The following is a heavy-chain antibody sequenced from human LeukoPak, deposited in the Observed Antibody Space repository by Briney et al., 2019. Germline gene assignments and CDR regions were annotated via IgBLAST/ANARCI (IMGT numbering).Heavy chain of an antibody. CDR1: GFTFDDYG. Sequence: GGSLRLSCAASGFTFDDYGMSWVRQAPGKGLEWVSGINWNGGSTGYADAVKGRFTISRDNDKNSLYLKMNSLRAEDTALYYCARGRYYYDSSGYYYVLSGGFDYWGQGTLVTVSS. J-gene: IGHJ4*02. D-gene: IGHD3-22*01. CDR2: INWNGGST. V-gene: IGHV3-20*04. CDR3: ARGRYYYDSSGYYYVLSGGFDY.